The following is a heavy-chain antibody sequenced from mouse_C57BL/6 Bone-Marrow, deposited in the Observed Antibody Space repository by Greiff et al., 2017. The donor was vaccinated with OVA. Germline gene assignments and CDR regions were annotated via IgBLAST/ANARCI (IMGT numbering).Heavy chain of an antibody. V-gene: IGHV1-64*01. CDR2: IHPNSGST. CDR1: GYTFTSYW. D-gene: IGHD4-1*01. J-gene: IGHJ4*01. Sequence: QVQLQQPGAELVKPGASVKLSCKASGYTFTSYWMHWVKQRPGQGLEWIGMIHPNSGSTNYNEKFKSKATLTVDKSSSTAYMQLSSLTSEDSAVYYCASWDGAYYAMDYWGQGTSGTVSS. CDR3: ASWDGAYYAMDY.